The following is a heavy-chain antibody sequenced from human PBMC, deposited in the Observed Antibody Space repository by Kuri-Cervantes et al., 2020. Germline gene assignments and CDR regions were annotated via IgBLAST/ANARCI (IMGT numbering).Heavy chain of an antibody. D-gene: IGHD4-17*01. CDR2: ISYDGSNK. J-gene: IGHJ4*02. CDR3: ALMTTVTDFDY. V-gene: IGHV3-30*03. CDR1: GFTFSSYG. Sequence: GGSLRLSCAASGFTFSSYGMHWVRQAPGKGLEWVAVISYDGSNKYYADSVKGRFTISRDNSKNTLYLQMNGLRAEDTAVYYCALMTTVTDFDYWGQGTTVTVSS.